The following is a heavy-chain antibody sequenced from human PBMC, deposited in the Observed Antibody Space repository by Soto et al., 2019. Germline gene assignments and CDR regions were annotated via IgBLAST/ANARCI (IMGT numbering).Heavy chain of an antibody. J-gene: IGHJ4*02. CDR1: GFTFHDYA. Sequence: EVQLVESGGGLVQPGRSLRLSCPASGFTFHDYAIHWVRQVPGKGLEWVSGISWDSGNIGYPDSVQGRFTISRDNAKNSLYLQMNSLRPEDTAFYYCAKGSCSDISCYSSFFAYWGQGTLVTVSS. D-gene: IGHD2-15*01. CDR3: AKGSCSDISCYSSFFAY. CDR2: ISWDSGNI. V-gene: IGHV3-9*01.